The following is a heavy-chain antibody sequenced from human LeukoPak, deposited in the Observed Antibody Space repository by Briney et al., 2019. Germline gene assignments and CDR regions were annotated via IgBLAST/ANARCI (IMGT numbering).Heavy chain of an antibody. CDR2: INHSGST. Sequence: SETLSLTCAVYGGSFSGYYWSWIRQPPGKGLEWIGEINHSGSTNYNPSLKSRVTISVDTSKNQFSLKLSSVTAADTAVYYCAREEEQLSSNWFDPWGQGTLVTVSS. CDR3: AREEEQLSSNWFDP. CDR1: GGSFSGYY. D-gene: IGHD6-6*01. J-gene: IGHJ5*02. V-gene: IGHV4-34*01.